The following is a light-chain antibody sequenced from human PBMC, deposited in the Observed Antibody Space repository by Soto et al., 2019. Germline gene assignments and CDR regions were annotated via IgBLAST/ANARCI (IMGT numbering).Light chain of an antibody. V-gene: IGKV3-11*01. CDR3: QQRGNWPLT. CDR2: DAS. J-gene: IGKJ3*01. Sequence: EIVLTQSPATLSLSPGERATLSCRVSQSVSSYLAWYQQRPGQAPRLLIYDASNRATGIPARFSGSGSGTDFTLTISSLEPEDFAVYYCQQRGNWPLTFGPGTKVEIK. CDR1: QSVSSY.